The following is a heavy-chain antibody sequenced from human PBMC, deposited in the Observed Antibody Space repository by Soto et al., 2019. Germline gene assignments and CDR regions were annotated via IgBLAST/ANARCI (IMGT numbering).Heavy chain of an antibody. D-gene: IGHD1-1*01. J-gene: IGHJ4*02. CDR1: GYAFTTYG. Sequence: QVHLVQSGAEVKKPGASVKVSCQGSGYAFTTYGITWVRQAPGQGLEWMGWISCHNGNTNYAHKLQGRVTVTRDTSTSTAYMGLRSLRYDDTAVYYCARGRYGDYGGQGALVTVSS. CDR2: ISCHNGNT. V-gene: IGHV1-18*01. CDR3: ARGRYGDY.